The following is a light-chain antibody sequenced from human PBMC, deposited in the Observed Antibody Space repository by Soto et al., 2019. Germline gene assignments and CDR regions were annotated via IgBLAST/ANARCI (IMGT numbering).Light chain of an antibody. CDR2: SNN. Sequence: QLVLTQPPSASGTPGQRVTISCSGSSSNIGSNTVNWYLQLPGTAPKLLIYSNNQRPSGVPDRFSGSKSGTSASLAISGLQSEDEADYYCAAWDDSLNVWVFGGGTKLTVL. J-gene: IGLJ3*02. CDR1: SSNIGSNT. CDR3: AAWDDSLNVWV. V-gene: IGLV1-44*01.